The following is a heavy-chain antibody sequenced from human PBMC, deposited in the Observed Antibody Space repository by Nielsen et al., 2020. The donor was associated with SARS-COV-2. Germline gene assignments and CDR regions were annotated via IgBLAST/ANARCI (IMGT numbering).Heavy chain of an antibody. J-gene: IGHJ4*02. D-gene: IGHD2-15*01. CDR2: ISYDGSNK. V-gene: IGHV3-30*04. Sequence: WIRQPPGKGLEWVAVISYDGSNKYYADSVKGRFTISRDNSKNTLYLQMNSLRAEDTAVYYCARDGYCSGGSCYSLLHYWGQGTLVTVSS. CDR3: ARDGYCSGGSCYSLLHY.